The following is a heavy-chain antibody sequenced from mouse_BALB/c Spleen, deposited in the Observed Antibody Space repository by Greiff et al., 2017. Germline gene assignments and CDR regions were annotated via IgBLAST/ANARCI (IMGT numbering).Heavy chain of an antibody. CDR3: ARSDWDPFDY. D-gene: IGHD4-1*01. V-gene: IGHV1-80*01. CDR1: GYAFSSYW. CDR2: IYPGDGDT. Sequence: VQLQQSGAELVRPGSSVKISCKASGYAFSSYWMNWVKQRPGQGLEWIGQIYPGDGDTNYNGKFKGKATLTADKSSSTAYMQLSSLTSEDSAVYFCARSDWDPFDYWGQGTTLTVSS. J-gene: IGHJ2*01.